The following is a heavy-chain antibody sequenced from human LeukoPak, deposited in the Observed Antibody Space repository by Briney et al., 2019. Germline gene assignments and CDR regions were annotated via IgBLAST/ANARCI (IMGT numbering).Heavy chain of an antibody. CDR2: IYHSGST. V-gene: IGHV4-4*02. Sequence: PSETLSLTCAVSGGSISSSNWWSWVRQPPGKGLEWIGEIYHSGSTNYNPSLKSRVTISVDKSKNQFSLKLSSVTAADTAVYYCARNYGSGSSKYDYWGQGTLVTVSP. D-gene: IGHD3-10*01. CDR1: GGSISSSNW. CDR3: ARNYGSGSSKYDY. J-gene: IGHJ4*02.